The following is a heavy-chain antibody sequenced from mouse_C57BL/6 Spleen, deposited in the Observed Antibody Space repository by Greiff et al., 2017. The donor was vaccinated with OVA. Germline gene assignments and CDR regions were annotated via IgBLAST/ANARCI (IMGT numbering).Heavy chain of an antibody. Sequence: EVKLVESGGGLVKPGGSLKLSCAASGFTFSDYGMHWVRQAPEKGLEWVAYISSGSSTIYYADTVKGRFTISRDNAKNTLFLQMTSLRSEDTAMYYCANTYGNYVDAMDYWGQGTSVTVSS. CDR2: ISSGSSTI. D-gene: IGHD2-1*01. CDR3: ANTYGNYVDAMDY. CDR1: GFTFSDYG. V-gene: IGHV5-17*01. J-gene: IGHJ4*01.